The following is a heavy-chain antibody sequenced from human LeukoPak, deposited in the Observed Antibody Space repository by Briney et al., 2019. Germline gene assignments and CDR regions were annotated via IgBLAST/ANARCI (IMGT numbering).Heavy chain of an antibody. CDR1: GFTFDSYA. CDR3: ASFWSHYYYMDV. V-gene: IGHV3-21*01. J-gene: IGHJ6*03. D-gene: IGHD3-3*01. Sequence: GFLRLSCTVSGFTFDSYAMIWVRQAPGKGLEWISSISRGSTYIYYADSVRGRFTISRDNARDSLFLQMNNLRAEDTAVYYCASFWSHYYYMDVWGKGTTVLVSS. CDR2: ISRGSTYI.